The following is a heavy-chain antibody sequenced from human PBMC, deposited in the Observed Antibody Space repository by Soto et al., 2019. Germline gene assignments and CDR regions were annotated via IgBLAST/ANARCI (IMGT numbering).Heavy chain of an antibody. CDR3: ARQGPLTNNWNQLNS. CDR1: GGSISSSPYY. D-gene: IGHD1-1*01. V-gene: IGHV4-39*01. J-gene: IGHJ4*02. Sequence: QLQLQESGPGLVEPSETLSLTCTVSGGSISSSPYYWAWIRQPPVKGLQWIGNIYYNGNTFYNPSLKSRVAISIDTSKNQCSLRLSSVTASDTAVYYCARQGPLTNNWNQLNSWGQGTLVTVSS. CDR2: IYYNGNT.